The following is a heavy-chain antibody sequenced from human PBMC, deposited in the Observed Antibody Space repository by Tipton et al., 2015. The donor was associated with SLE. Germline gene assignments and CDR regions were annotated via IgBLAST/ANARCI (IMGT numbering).Heavy chain of an antibody. Sequence: TLSLTCTVSGGSISSGSYPWSWIQKPAGKGLEWIGYIYASGSTHYNPSLKSRVTMSVDTSKNHFSLKLTSVTAADTSVYYCAREQTDAYTYGPIDYWGQGTLVTVSS. D-gene: IGHD5-18*01. CDR3: AREQTDAYTYGPIDY. CDR2: IYASGST. V-gene: IGHV4-61*09. J-gene: IGHJ4*02. CDR1: GGSISSGSYP.